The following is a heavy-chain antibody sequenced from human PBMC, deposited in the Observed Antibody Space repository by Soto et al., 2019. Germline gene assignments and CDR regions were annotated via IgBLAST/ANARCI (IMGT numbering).Heavy chain of an antibody. D-gene: IGHD4-17*01. CDR1: GGTFSSYA. Sequence: GASVKVSCKASGGTFSSYAISWVRQAPGQGLEWMGGIIPIFGTANYAQKFQGRVTITADESTSTAYMELSSLRSEDTAVYYCARDISPDYGGNYNFDYWGQGTLVTVSS. J-gene: IGHJ4*02. CDR3: ARDISPDYGGNYNFDY. V-gene: IGHV1-69*13. CDR2: IIPIFGTA.